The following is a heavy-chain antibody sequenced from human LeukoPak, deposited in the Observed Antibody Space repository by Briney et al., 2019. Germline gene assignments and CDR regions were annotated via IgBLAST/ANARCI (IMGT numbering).Heavy chain of an antibody. CDR3: ARDSRQNWFDP. CDR2: INRNGIST. V-gene: IGHV3-20*04. J-gene: IGHJ5*02. CDR1: GFSFGTYG. D-gene: IGHD2-2*01. Sequence: GGSLGLSCAASGFSFGTYGMTWVRQVPGKGLEWVSGINRNGISTLYADSVKGRFTISRDNAKNSLYLQMNSLRAEDTAVYYCARDSRQNWFDPWGQGTLVTVSS.